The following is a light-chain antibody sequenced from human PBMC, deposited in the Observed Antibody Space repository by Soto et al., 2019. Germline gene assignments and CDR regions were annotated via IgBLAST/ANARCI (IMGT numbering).Light chain of an antibody. J-gene: IGKJ1*01. V-gene: IGKV3-15*01. Sequence: EIVMTQSPATLSVSPGERATLSCRASQSVSSNLAWYQQKPGQAPRLLIYGASTRATGVPARFGGSGSGTDLTLTISRLEPEDFAVYFCQQFGNSPWTFGQGTKVDIK. CDR3: QQFGNSPWT. CDR2: GAS. CDR1: QSVSSN.